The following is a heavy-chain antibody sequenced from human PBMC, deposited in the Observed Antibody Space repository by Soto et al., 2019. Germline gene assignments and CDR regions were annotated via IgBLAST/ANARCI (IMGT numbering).Heavy chain of an antibody. CDR2: MNPNSGNT. D-gene: IGHD3-10*01. V-gene: IGHV1-8*01. CDR3: ARSGSGSPSGDY. J-gene: IGHJ4*02. CDR1: GYTFTRYD. Sequence: ASVKVSCKASGYTFTRYDINWVRQATGQGLEWMGWMNPNSGNTGYAQKFQGRVTMTRNTSISTAYMELSSLRSEDTAVYYCARSGSGSPSGDYWGQGTLVTVSS.